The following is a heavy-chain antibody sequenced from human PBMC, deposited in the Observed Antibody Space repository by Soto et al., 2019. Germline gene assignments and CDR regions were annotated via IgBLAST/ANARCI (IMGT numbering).Heavy chain of an antibody. Sequence: ASVKVSCKASGGTFSSYAISWVRQAPGQGLEWMGGIIPILGIANYAQKFQGRVTITADKSTSTAYMELSSLRYEDTAVYYCASANSYCGGDCYAFDIWGQGTMVTVSS. J-gene: IGHJ3*02. CDR1: GGTFSSYA. CDR2: IIPILGIA. CDR3: ASANSYCGGDCYAFDI. D-gene: IGHD2-21*02. V-gene: IGHV1-69*10.